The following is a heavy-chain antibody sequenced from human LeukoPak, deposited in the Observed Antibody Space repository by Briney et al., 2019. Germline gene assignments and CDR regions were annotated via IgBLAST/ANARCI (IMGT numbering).Heavy chain of an antibody. Sequence: SETRSLACTVAGGSISSFYWSWIRQPPGKGLEWIGYTYYSGSTNYNPSLKSRVTISVDTSKNQFSLKLSSVTAADAAVYYCARGGMATFDYWGQGTLVTVSS. D-gene: IGHD5-24*01. CDR2: TYYSGST. J-gene: IGHJ4*02. CDR3: ARGGMATFDY. CDR1: GGSISSFY. V-gene: IGHV4-59*01.